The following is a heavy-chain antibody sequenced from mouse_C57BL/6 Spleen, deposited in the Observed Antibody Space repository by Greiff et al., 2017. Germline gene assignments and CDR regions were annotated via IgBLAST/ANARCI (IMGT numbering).Heavy chain of an antibody. CDR3: AREGIYDGYYVGFAY. D-gene: IGHD2-3*01. V-gene: IGHV1-82*01. Sequence: VQLQQSGPELVKPGASVKISCKASGYAFSSSWMNWVKQRPGKGLEWIGRIYPGDGDTNYNGKFKGKATLTADKSSSTAYMQLSSLTSEDSAVYFCAREGIYDGYYVGFAYWGQGTLVTVSA. CDR2: IYPGDGDT. J-gene: IGHJ3*01. CDR1: GYAFSSSW.